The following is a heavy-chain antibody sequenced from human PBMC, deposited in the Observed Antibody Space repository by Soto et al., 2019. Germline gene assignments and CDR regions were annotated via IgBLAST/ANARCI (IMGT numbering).Heavy chain of an antibody. CDR3: ARMPMYYDSSGYYYYGMDV. J-gene: IGHJ6*02. Sequence: SGPTLVNPTQTLTLTCTFSGFSLSTSGMRVSWIRQPPGKALEWLARIDWDDDKFYSTSLKTRLTTSKDTSKNQVVLTMTNMDPVDTATYYCARMPMYYDSSGYYYYGMDVWGQGTTVTVSS. V-gene: IGHV2-70*04. D-gene: IGHD3-22*01. CDR1: GFSLSTSGMR. CDR2: IDWDDDK.